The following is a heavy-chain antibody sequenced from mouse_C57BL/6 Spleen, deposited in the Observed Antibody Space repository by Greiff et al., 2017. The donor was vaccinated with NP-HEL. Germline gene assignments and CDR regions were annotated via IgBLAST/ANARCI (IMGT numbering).Heavy chain of an antibody. D-gene: IGHD3-2*02. Sequence: VQLQQPGAELVRPGSSVKLSCKASGYTFTSYWMHWVKQRPIQGLEWIGNIDPSDSETHYNQKFKDKATLTVDKSSSTAYMQLSSLTSEDSAVYYCARGLDSSGSWFAYWGQGTLVTVSA. CDR1: GYTFTSYW. CDR3: ARGLDSSGSWFAY. J-gene: IGHJ3*01. CDR2: IDPSDSET. V-gene: IGHV1-52*01.